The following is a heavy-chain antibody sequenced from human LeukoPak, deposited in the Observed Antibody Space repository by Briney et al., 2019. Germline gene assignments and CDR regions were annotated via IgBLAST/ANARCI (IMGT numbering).Heavy chain of an antibody. D-gene: IGHD3-22*01. CDR1: GYTFTSYS. CDR2: INPSGGST. V-gene: IGHV1-46*01. Sequence: ASVKVSCKASGYTFTSYSMHWVRQAPGQGLEWMGIINPSGGSTSYARKFQGRVTMTRDTSTSTVYMELSSLRSEDTAVYYCARAPYDSSGYTSFQHWGQGTLVTVSS. J-gene: IGHJ1*01. CDR3: ARAPYDSSGYTSFQH.